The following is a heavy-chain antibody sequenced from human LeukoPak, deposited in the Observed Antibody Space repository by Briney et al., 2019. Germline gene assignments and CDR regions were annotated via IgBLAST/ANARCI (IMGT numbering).Heavy chain of an antibody. CDR2: IKQDGSEK. D-gene: IGHD4-17*01. J-gene: IGHJ4*02. CDR3: ARLDYGDYNYYFDY. Sequence: GGSLRLSCAASGFTFSSYWMSWVRQAPGKGLEWLANIKQDGSEKYYVDSVKGRFTISRDNAKNSLYLQMNSLRAEDTAVYYCARLDYGDYNYYFDYWGQGTLVTVSS. V-gene: IGHV3-7*04. CDR1: GFTFSSYW.